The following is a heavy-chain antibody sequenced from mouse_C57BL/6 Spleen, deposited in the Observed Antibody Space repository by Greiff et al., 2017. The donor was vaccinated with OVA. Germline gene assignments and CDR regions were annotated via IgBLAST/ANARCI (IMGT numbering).Heavy chain of an antibody. CDR2: IDPSDSET. J-gene: IGHJ2*01. Sequence: QVQLQQPGAELVRPGSSVKLSCKASVYTFTSSWMHWLQQRPIQGLDWIGNIDPSDSETHYNQKFKDKATLTVDKSSSTAYMQLSSLTSEDSAVYYCARWRGNYQYYFDYWGQGTTLTVSS. V-gene: IGHV1-52*01. D-gene: IGHD2-1*01. CDR1: VYTFTSSW. CDR3: ARWRGNYQYYFDY.